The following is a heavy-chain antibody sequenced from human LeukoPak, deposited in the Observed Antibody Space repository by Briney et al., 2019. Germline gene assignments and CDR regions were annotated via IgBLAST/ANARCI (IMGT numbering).Heavy chain of an antibody. CDR1: GGSISSHY. D-gene: IGHD5-18*01. J-gene: IGHJ4*02. CDR2: IYYSGST. CDR3: ARGGTWIQLWSYFDY. V-gene: IGHV4-59*11. Sequence: PSETLSLTCTVSGGSISSHYWSWIRQPPGKGLEWIGYIYYSGSTNYNPSLKSRVTISVDTSKNQFSLKLSSVTAADTAVYYCARGGTWIQLWSYFDYWGQGTLVTVSS.